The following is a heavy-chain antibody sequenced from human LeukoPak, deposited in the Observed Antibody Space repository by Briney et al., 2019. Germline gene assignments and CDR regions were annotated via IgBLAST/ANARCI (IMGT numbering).Heavy chain of an antibody. J-gene: IGHJ4*02. CDR2: ISGSGGST. CDR3: AKAMYSSSWYFDY. CDR1: GFTFSSYA. V-gene: IGHV3-23*01. D-gene: IGHD6-13*01. Sequence: GGSLRLSCAASGFTFSSYAMSWVRQAPGKGLEWVSAISGSGGSTYYADSVKGRFTISRDNSKSTLYLQMNSLRAEDTAVYYCAKAMYSSSWYFDYWGQGTLVTVSS.